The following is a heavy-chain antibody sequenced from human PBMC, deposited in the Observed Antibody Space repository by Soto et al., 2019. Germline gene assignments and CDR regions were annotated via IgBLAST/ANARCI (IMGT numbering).Heavy chain of an antibody. CDR1: GDSVSSNSAT. CDR2: TYYRSKWSN. V-gene: IGHV6-1*01. J-gene: IGHJ5*01. Sequence: SQTLSLTCAISGDSVSSNSATWDWIRHSPSGGLEWLGRTYYRSKWSNDYAVSVKGRITINPDTSNNQFSLHLNSVTPDDTAGYYCAKLKGNSWLDSWGQGTLVTVSS. CDR3: AKLKGNSWLDS.